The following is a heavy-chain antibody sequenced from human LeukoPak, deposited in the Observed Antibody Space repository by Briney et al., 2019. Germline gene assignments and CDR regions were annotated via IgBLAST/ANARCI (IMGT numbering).Heavy chain of an antibody. Sequence: GALVKVSCKASGGTFSSYAISWVRQAPGQGLEWMGGIIPIFGTANYAQKFQGRVTITTDESTSPAYMELSSLRSEDTAVYYCARDGARSNYGDYVGDYWGQGTLVTVSS. CDR2: IIPIFGTA. J-gene: IGHJ4*02. CDR1: GGTFSSYA. CDR3: ARDGARSNYGDYVGDY. V-gene: IGHV1-69*05. D-gene: IGHD4-17*01.